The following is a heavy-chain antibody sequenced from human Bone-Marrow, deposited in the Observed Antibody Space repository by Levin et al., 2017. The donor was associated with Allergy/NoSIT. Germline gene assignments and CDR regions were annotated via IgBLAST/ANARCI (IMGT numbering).Heavy chain of an antibody. D-gene: IGHD2-2*02. Sequence: GGSLRLSCAASEFTFSTYSMHWVRQAPGKGLEWVALISYDGSKKYYADFVKGRFTISRDNSKNMLYLQMNSLRAEDTAVYSCARDRCSSLSCYKDYYYYGMDVWGQGTTVTVSS. J-gene: IGHJ6*02. CDR2: ISYDGSKK. CDR1: EFTFSTYS. V-gene: IGHV3-30-3*01. CDR3: ARDRCSSLSCYKDYYYYGMDV.